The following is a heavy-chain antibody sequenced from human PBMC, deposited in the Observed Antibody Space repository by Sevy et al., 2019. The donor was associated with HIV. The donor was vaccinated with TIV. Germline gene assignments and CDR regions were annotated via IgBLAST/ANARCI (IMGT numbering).Heavy chain of an antibody. CDR3: ARYPDVTQLPYAYGMDV. D-gene: IGHD2-2*02. J-gene: IGHJ6*02. CDR2: ISSSSSYI. CDR1: GFTFSSYS. V-gene: IGHV3-21*01. Sequence: GGSLRLSCAASGFTFSSYSMNWVRQAPGKGLEWVSSISSSSSYIYYADSVKGRFTISRDNAKNSLYLQMNSLRAEDTAVYYCARYPDVTQLPYAYGMDVWGQGTTVTVSS.